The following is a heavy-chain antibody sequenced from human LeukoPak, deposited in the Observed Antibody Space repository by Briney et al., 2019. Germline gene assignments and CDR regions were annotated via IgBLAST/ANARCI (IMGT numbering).Heavy chain of an antibody. V-gene: IGHV4-59*12. Sequence: PSETLSLTCTVSGGSISSYYWSWIRQPPGKGLEWIGYIYYSGSTNYNPSLKSRVTISVDTSKNQFSLKLSSVTAADTAVYYCARSVAKRWLQARAYFDYWGQGTLVTVSS. CDR2: IYYSGST. CDR1: GGSISSYY. D-gene: IGHD5-12*01. CDR3: ARSVAKRWLQARAYFDY. J-gene: IGHJ4*02.